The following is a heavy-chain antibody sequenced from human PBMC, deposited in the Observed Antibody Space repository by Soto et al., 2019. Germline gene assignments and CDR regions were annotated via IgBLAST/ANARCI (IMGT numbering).Heavy chain of an antibody. Sequence: SETLSLTCTVSGGSISSSSYYWGWIRQPPGKGLEWIGSIYYSGSTYYNPSLKSRVTISVDTSKNQFSLKLSSVTAADTAVYYCARHSSSRGEHYFDYWGQGTLVTVSS. CDR1: GGSISSSSYY. V-gene: IGHV4-39*01. CDR3: ARHSSSRGEHYFDY. D-gene: IGHD6-13*01. CDR2: IYYSGST. J-gene: IGHJ4*02.